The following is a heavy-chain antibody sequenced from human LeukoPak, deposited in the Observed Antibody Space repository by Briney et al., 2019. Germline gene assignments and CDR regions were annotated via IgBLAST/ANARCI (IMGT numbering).Heavy chain of an antibody. D-gene: IGHD2-2*01. CDR3: AKDITYCSSTSCYPYYGMDV. J-gene: IGHJ6*02. V-gene: IGHV3-7*03. CDR2: IKEDGSKK. Sequence: GGSLRLSCAASGFTFSRHWMTWVRQAPGKGLEWVANIKEDGSKKNYVDSVKGRFTISRDNTKNSLYLQMNSLRTEDTALYYCAKDITYCSSTSCYPYYGMDVWGQGTTVTVSS. CDR1: GFTFSRHW.